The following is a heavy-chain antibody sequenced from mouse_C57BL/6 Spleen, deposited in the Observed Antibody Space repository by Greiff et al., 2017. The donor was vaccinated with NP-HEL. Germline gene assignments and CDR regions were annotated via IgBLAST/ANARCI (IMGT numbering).Heavy chain of an antibody. D-gene: IGHD4-1*01. CDR3: ARNSWDGHYFDY. Sequence: VMLVESGPGLVQPSQSLSITCTVSGFSLTSYGVHWVRQSPGKGLEWLGVIWSGGGTDYNATFISRLSISKDNSKSHVFFKMNRLQADDTAIYDCARNSWDGHYFDYWGQGTTLTVSS. J-gene: IGHJ2*01. CDR1: GFSLTSYG. V-gene: IGHV2-2*01. CDR2: IWSGGGT.